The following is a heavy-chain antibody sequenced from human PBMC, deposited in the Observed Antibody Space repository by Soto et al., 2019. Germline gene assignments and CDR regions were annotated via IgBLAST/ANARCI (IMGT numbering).Heavy chain of an antibody. Sequence: SETLSLTFTVSVCSISSGYYYWSWIRQPPGKGLEWIGYIYYSGSTYYNPSLKSRVTISVDTSKNQFSLKLSSVTAADTAVYYCARDYGDPYYFDYWGQGTLVTVSS. V-gene: IGHV4-30-4*01. J-gene: IGHJ4*02. CDR3: ARDYGDPYYFDY. D-gene: IGHD4-17*01. CDR1: VCSISSGYYY. CDR2: IYYSGST.